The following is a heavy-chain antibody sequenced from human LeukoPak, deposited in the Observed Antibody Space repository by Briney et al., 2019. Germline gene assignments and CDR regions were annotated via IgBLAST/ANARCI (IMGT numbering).Heavy chain of an antibody. CDR3: ARDPTVITTFQTHFDC. Sequence: ASVKVSCKASGYTFTSYAMHWVRQAPGQRLEWMGWINAGNGNTKYSQKFQGRVTITRDTSASTAYMELSSLRSEDTAVYYCARDPTVITTFQTHFDCWGQGTLVTVSS. V-gene: IGHV1-3*01. CDR1: GYTFTSYA. D-gene: IGHD4-17*01. CDR2: INAGNGNT. J-gene: IGHJ4*02.